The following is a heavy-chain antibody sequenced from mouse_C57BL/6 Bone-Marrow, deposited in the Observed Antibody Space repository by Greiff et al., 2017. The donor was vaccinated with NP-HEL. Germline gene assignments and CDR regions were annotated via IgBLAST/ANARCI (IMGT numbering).Heavy chain of an antibody. J-gene: IGHJ3*01. V-gene: IGHV5-6*02. D-gene: IGHD2-3*01. CDR2: ISSGGSYT. Sequence: EVMLVESGGDLVKPGGSLKLSCAASGFTFSSYGMSWVRQTPDKRLEWVATISSGGSYTYYPDSVKGRFTISRDNAKNTLYLQMSSLYSEDASMYYCEMVGYYAAWFAYWGQGTLVTVSA. CDR3: EMVGYYAAWFAY. CDR1: GFTFSSYG.